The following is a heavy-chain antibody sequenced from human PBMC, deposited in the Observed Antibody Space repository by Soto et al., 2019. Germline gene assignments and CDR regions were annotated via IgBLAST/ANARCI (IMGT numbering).Heavy chain of an antibody. CDR1: GDTFSSYW. CDR3: ARIRKNFGGDCSAREY. J-gene: IGHJ4*02. D-gene: IGHD2-21*02. Sequence: PGETLKISCQGSGDTFSSYWIGWVRQMPGKGLEWMGIMFLGGSDTRYSPSFQGRVNISADKSIRTAYLQWNSLEASDTAMYYCARIRKNFGGDCSAREYWGAGTLVTVSS. V-gene: IGHV5-51*01. CDR2: MFLGGSDT.